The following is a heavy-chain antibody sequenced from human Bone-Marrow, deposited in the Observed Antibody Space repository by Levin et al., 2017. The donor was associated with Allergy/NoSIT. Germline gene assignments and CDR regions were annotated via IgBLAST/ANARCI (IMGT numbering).Heavy chain of an antibody. CDR3: ARMDSAMDV. Sequence: SCAASGFKFDDYAMHWVRQIPGKGLEWVSGISWNSITKKYADSVKGRFTISRDNAKNSLYLQMNSLRPEDTAFYYCARMDSAMDVWGQGTTVTVSS. CDR1: GFKFDDYA. J-gene: IGHJ6*02. D-gene: IGHD3/OR15-3a*01. CDR2: ISWNSITK. V-gene: IGHV3-9*01.